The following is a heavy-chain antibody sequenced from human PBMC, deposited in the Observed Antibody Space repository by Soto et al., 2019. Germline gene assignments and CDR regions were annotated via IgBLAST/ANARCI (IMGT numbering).Heavy chain of an antibody. D-gene: IGHD5-18*01. CDR2: IYSGGST. Sequence: EVQLVESGGGLIQPGGSLRLSCAASGFTVSSNYMSWVRQAPGKGLEWVSVIYSGGSTYYADSVKGRFTISRDNSKNTLYLEINSLRAEDTAVYYCARGVYSYGSNWFDPWGQGTLVTVS. V-gene: IGHV3-53*01. CDR3: ARGVYSYGSNWFDP. J-gene: IGHJ5*02. CDR1: GFTVSSNY.